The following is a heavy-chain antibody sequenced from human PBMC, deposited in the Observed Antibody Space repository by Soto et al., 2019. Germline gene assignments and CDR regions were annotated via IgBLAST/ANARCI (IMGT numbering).Heavy chain of an antibody. CDR3: AREPRGYSYGYFDY. CDR2: ISSSSSYI. D-gene: IGHD5-18*01. J-gene: IGHJ4*02. V-gene: IGHV3-21*01. CDR1: GVPFSRYS. Sequence: GSVGFSCAASGVPFSRYSMNWVRHTAGKGLEWVSSISSSSSYIYYADSVKGRFTISRDNAKNSLYLQMNSLRAEDTAVYYCAREPRGYSYGYFDYWGQGTLVTVSS.